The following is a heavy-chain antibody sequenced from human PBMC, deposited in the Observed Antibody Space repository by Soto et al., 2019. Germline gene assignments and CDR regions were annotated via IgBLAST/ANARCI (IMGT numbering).Heavy chain of an antibody. J-gene: IGHJ6*03. Sequence: GGSLRLSCAASGFTFSSYSMNWVRQAPGKGLEWVSYISSSSSTIYYADSVKGRFTISRDNAKNSLYLQMNSLRAEDTAVYYCARDHGYCSSTSCYDSEDYYYYMDVWGKGTTVTVSS. CDR2: ISSSSSTI. CDR3: ARDHGYCSSTSCYDSEDYYYYMDV. D-gene: IGHD2-2*01. V-gene: IGHV3-48*01. CDR1: GFTFSSYS.